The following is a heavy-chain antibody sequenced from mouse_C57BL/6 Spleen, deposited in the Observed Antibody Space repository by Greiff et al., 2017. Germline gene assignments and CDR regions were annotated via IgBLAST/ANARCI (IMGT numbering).Heavy chain of an antibody. CDR2: IDPSDSYT. CDR3: ARSGSNYESYWYFDV. V-gene: IGHV1-69*01. J-gene: IGHJ1*03. D-gene: IGHD2-5*01. CDR1: GYTFTSYW. Sequence: QVQLQQPGAELVMPGASVKLSCKASGYTFTSYWMHWVKQRPGQGLEWIGEIDPSDSYTNYNQKFKGKSTLTVDKSSSTAYMQLSSLTSEDSAVYYCARSGSNYESYWYFDVWGTGTTVTVSS.